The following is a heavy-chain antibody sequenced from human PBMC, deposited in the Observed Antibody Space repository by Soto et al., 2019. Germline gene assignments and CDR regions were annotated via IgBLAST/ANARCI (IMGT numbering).Heavy chain of an antibody. Sequence: GGSLRLSCAASGFTFSNAWMNWVRQAPGKGLEWVGRIKSKTDGGTTDYAAPVKGRFTISRDDSKNTLYLQMNSLKTEDTAVYYCTTEEYYDFWSGYYFRVYGMDVWGQGTTVTVSS. CDR3: TTEEYYDFWSGYYFRVYGMDV. CDR1: GFTFSNAW. V-gene: IGHV3-15*07. D-gene: IGHD3-3*01. CDR2: IKSKTDGGTT. J-gene: IGHJ6*02.